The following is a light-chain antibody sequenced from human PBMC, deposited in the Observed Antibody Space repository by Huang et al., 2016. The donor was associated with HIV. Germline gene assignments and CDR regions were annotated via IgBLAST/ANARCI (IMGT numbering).Light chain of an antibody. CDR1: QSVSRN. CDR2: DAS. J-gene: IGKJ5*01. Sequence: EIVLTQTPVTLSLSPGERATLSCRASQSVSRNLAWYQQKPGQAPRLLIYDASIRATGIPDRFSGGGSGTDFTLTISRLEPEDFALYYCQQYGSSPITFGQGTRLDIK. CDR3: QQYGSSPIT. V-gene: IGKV3-20*01.